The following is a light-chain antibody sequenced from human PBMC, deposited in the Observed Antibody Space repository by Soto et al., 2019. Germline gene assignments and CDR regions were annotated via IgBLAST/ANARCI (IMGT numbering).Light chain of an antibody. CDR3: SSYTTTTTYV. CDR2: EVN. J-gene: IGLJ1*01. CDR1: SSDIGAYNF. Sequence: QSALAQPASVSGSPGQSITFSCSGTSSDIGAYNFVSWYQQHPGKAPKLMIFEVNNRPSGVSNRFSGSKSGSTASLTISDLQPEEEAEYYCSSYTTTTTYVFGSGTKDTVL. V-gene: IGLV2-14*01.